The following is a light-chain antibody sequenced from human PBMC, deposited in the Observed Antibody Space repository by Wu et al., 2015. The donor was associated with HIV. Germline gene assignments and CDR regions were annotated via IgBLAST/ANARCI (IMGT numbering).Light chain of an antibody. CDR1: QDISSW. Sequence: DIQMTQSPSSVSASVGDRVTLTCRASQDISSWLAWYQQRPGEAPKLLIYSASTLQSGVPSRFSGSGSGTDFTLTISSLQPEDSATYYCQQANRFPVTFGQGTKLEIK. CDR3: QQANRFPVT. CDR2: SAS. J-gene: IGKJ2*01. V-gene: IGKV1-12*01.